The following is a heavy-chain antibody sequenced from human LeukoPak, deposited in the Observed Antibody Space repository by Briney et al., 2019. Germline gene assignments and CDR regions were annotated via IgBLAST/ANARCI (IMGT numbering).Heavy chain of an antibody. CDR1: GYSISSGYY. D-gene: IGHD3-22*01. J-gene: IGHJ4*02. Sequence: PSETLSLTCTVSGYSISSGYYWGWIRQPPGKGLEWIGSIYHSGSTYYNPSLKSRVTISVDTSKNQFSLKLSSVTAADTAVYYCATDSSGYYSFDYWGQGTLVTVSS. CDR3: ATDSSGYYSFDY. V-gene: IGHV4-38-2*02. CDR2: IYHSGST.